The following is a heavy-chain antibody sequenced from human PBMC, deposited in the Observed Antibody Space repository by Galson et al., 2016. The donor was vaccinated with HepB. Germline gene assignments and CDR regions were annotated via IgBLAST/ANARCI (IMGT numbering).Heavy chain of an antibody. CDR3: AREPDFGYYEMRLYYFDY. D-gene: IGHD4-17*01. J-gene: IGHJ4*02. Sequence: SLRLSCAASGFTFSSYSMSWVRQAPGKGLEWVSFISSSSSHIDYADSVKGRFTISRDNAKSPLSLQMNSLRAEDTAVYYCAREPDFGYYEMRLYYFDYWGQGTLVTVSS. V-gene: IGHV3-21*01. CDR2: ISSSSSHI. CDR1: GFTFSSYS.